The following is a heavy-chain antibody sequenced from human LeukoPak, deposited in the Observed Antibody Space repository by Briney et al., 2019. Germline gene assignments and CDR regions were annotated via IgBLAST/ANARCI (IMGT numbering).Heavy chain of an antibody. D-gene: IGHD1-7*01. CDR1: GASITIGAESYH. CDR2: IYYTGIS. CDR3: ARVYNWNSSGLGAPRD. J-gene: IGHJ4*02. Sequence: SETLSPTCTVSGASITIGAESYHWGWIRQPPGKGLEWIGTIYYTGISYYNPSLESRVTSSLDTSKNQFSLKLSSVTAADTAVYYCARVYNWNSSGLGAPRDWGRGTLVTVSS. V-gene: IGHV4-39*07.